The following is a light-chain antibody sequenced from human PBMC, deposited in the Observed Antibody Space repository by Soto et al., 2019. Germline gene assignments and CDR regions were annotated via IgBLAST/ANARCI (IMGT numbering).Light chain of an antibody. V-gene: IGLV1-40*01. CDR1: SSNIGAGYD. CDR3: QSYDSSLSGHVV. Sequence: QSVLTQPPSVSGAPGQRVTISCTGSSSNIGAGYDVHWYQQLPGTAPKLLIYGNSNRPSGVPDRFSGSKSGTSASLAITGLQAEDEGDYYCQSYDSSLSGHVVFGGGTKLTVL. CDR2: GNS. J-gene: IGLJ2*01.